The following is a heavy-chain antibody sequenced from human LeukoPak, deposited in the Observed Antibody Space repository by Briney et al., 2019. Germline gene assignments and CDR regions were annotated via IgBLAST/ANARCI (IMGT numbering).Heavy chain of an antibody. D-gene: IGHD3-22*01. CDR2: XXGSGGAT. V-gene: IGHV3-23*01. Sequence: GGSLRLSCAASGFTFSTYAMHWVRQPPGKGLXXXXXXXGSGGATYHADTDSVKGRFIISRDNSKNTLYLQINSLRVEDTAVYYCAKDGYNYDSSGHFDYWGQGTLVTVSS. J-gene: IGHJ4*02. CDR1: GFTFSTYA. CDR3: AKDGYNYDSSGHFDY.